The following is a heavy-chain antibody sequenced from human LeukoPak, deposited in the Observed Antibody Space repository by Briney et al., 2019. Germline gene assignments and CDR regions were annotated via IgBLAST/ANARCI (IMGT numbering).Heavy chain of an antibody. V-gene: IGHV4-39*01. CDR2: IYYTGST. CDR3: ARLAKVGYSSSHFDY. J-gene: IGHJ4*02. CDR1: GGSISSSSYY. D-gene: IGHD6-6*01. Sequence: TSETLSLTCTVSGGSISSSSYYWGWIRQPPGKGLEWMGNIYYTGSTYYNPSLKSRVSISVDTSKNQFSLKVRSATATDTAVYYCARLAKVGYSSSHFDYWGQGTLVTVSS.